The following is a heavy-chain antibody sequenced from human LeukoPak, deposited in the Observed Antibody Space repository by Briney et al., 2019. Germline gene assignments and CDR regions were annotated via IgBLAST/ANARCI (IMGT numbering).Heavy chain of an antibody. V-gene: IGHV4-59*08. J-gene: IGHJ6*03. CDR3: ARADELGYYYYMDV. CDR1: GGSISGHY. Sequence: SETLSLTCSVSGGSISGHYWSWIRQPPGKGRGWIGNVFYIGSTNYNPSLKSRATISVDTSKNQFSLKLSSVTAADTAVYFCARADELGYYYYMDVWGKGTTVTVSS. D-gene: IGHD1-7*01. CDR2: VFYIGST.